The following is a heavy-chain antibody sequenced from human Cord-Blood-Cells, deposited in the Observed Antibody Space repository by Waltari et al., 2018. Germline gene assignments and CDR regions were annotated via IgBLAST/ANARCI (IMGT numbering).Heavy chain of an antibody. CDR3: ATARVGATIDY. D-gene: IGHD1-26*01. Sequence: RLVQSVAGVTKPGASVKGPCSVCEYNPTELSMHWVRQAPGKGLEWMGGFDPEDGETIYAQKFQGRVTMTEDTSTDTAYMELSSLRSEDTAVYYCATARVGATIDYWGQGTLVTVSS. V-gene: IGHV1-24*01. CDR1: EYNPTELS. CDR2: FDPEDGET. J-gene: IGHJ4*02.